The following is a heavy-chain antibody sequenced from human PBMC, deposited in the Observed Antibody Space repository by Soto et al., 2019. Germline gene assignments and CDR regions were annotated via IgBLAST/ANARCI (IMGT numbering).Heavy chain of an antibody. CDR3: AAGFPPDY. D-gene: IGHD3-10*01. V-gene: IGHV3-7*01. CDR2: IKGDGSEK. Sequence: EVQLVESGGGLVQPGGSLKLSCAASGFTFSSFWMNWVRQAPGKGLEWVANIKGDGSEKYYVDSVKGRFTISRDNAKNSLYLEMNSLRAEDKAVYYCAAGFPPDYWGQGTLVTVSS. CDR1: GFTFSSFW. J-gene: IGHJ4*02.